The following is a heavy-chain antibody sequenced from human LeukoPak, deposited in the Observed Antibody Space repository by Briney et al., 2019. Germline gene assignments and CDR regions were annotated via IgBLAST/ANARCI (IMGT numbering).Heavy chain of an antibody. D-gene: IGHD3-9*01. Sequence: PGGSLRLSCVASGFTFSNYAMSWVRQAPGEGLEWVSGISGGGSSAYYTDSAKGWFTVSRDNSKNIVYLQMNSLRAEDTAVYYCAKSYDILTGFYNRLWFDPWGQGTLVTVSS. CDR1: GFTFSNYA. J-gene: IGHJ5*02. CDR3: AKSYDILTGFYNRLWFDP. CDR2: ISGGGSSA. V-gene: IGHV3-23*01.